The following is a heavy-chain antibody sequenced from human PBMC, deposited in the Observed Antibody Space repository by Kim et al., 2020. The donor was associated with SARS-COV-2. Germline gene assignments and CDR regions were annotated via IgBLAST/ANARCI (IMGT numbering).Heavy chain of an antibody. Sequence: SETLSLTCAVYGGSFSGYYWSWIRQPPGKGLEWIGEINHSGSTNYNPSLKSRVTISVDTSKNQFSLKLSSVTAADTAVYYCARGPGYCSGGSCRNFLWGQGTLVTVSS. CDR2: INHSGST. D-gene: IGHD2-15*01. V-gene: IGHV4-34*01. J-gene: IGHJ4*02. CDR1: GGSFSGYY. CDR3: ARGPGYCSGGSCRNFL.